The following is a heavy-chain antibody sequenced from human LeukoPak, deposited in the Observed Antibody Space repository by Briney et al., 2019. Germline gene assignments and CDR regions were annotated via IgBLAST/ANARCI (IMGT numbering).Heavy chain of an antibody. D-gene: IGHD3-22*01. CDR3: ARDIDYYDSSGPSDY. CDR1: GFTFSSYG. CDR2: IWYDGSNK. Sequence: GGSLRLSCAASGFTFSSYGMHWVRQAPGKGLEWVAVIWYDGSNKYYADSVKGRFTISRDNSKNTLYLQMNSLRAEDTAVYYCARDIDYYDSSGPSDYWGQGTLVTVSS. V-gene: IGHV3-30*19. J-gene: IGHJ4*02.